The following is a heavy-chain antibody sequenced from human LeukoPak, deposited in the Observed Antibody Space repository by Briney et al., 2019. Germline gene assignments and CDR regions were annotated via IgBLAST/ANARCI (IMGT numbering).Heavy chain of an antibody. D-gene: IGHD6-19*01. CDR1: GGSISSYY. V-gene: IGHV4-59*08. Sequence: SETLSLTCTVSGGSISSYYWSWIRQPPGKGLEWIGYSYYSGSTNYNPSLKSRVAISVDTSKNQFSLKLSSVTAADTAVYYCARHSYSSGRSSWFDPWGQGTLVTVSS. CDR3: ARHSYSSGRSSWFDP. J-gene: IGHJ5*02. CDR2: SYYSGST.